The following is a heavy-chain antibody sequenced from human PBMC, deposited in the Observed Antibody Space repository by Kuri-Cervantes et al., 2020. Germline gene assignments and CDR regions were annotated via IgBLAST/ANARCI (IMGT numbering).Heavy chain of an antibody. Sequence: SVKVSCKASGGTFSSYAISWVRQAPGQGLEWMGGIIPIFGTANYAQKFQGRVTITADESTSTAYMELSSLRSEDTAVYYCARDLKEGHRYYYDSSGYYAFDTWGQGTMVTVSS. V-gene: IGHV1-69*13. CDR3: ARDLKEGHRYYYDSSGYYAFDT. CDR2: IIPIFGTA. CDR1: GGTFSSYA. J-gene: IGHJ3*02. D-gene: IGHD3-22*01.